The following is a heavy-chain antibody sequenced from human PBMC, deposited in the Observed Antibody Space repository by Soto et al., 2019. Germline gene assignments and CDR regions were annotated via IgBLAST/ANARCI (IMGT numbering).Heavy chain of an antibody. J-gene: IGHJ3*01. Sequence: WGSLSLTCATSGVAIDKYAMRWIRQAPGKGLEWISFISCDGNITYYEDYVKRRFTIFRENSKHSLYLQMYKLKSEESGLYYWIEDMEDCYNPDGFDVWGQGTMVTVSS. CDR3: IEDMEDCYNPDGFDV. D-gene: IGHD2-21*01. CDR2: ISCDGNIT. V-gene: IGHV3-43D*03. CDR1: GVAIDKYA.